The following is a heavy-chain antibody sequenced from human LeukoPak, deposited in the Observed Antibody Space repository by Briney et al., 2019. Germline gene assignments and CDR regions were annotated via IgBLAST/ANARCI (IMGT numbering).Heavy chain of an antibody. J-gene: IGHJ6*03. CDR3: ASGSLDYYYYMDV. V-gene: IGHV3-11*01. Sequence: KPGGSLRLSCAASGFTFSDYYMSWIRQAPGKGLEWVSYISSSGSTIYYADSVKGRFTISRDNAKNSLYLQMNSLRAEDTAVYYCASGSLDYYYYMDVWGKGTTVTVSS. CDR1: GFTFSDYY. CDR2: ISSSGSTI. D-gene: IGHD6-25*01.